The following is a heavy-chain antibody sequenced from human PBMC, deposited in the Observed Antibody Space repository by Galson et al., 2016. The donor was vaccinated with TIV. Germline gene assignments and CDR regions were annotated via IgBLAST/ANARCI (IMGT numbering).Heavy chain of an antibody. CDR3: ARRTDGHLYDYYGMDV. CDR2: IISIFRTA. J-gene: IGHJ6*02. Sequence: SVKVSCKASGGIFSGYAINWVRQAPGQGLEWMGRIISIFRTANYAEKFQGRVTITADDSTSTVHIELSSLKSEDTAVYYCARRTDGHLYDYYGMDVWGQGTTVIVSS. CDR1: GGIFSGYA. D-gene: IGHD5-24*01. V-gene: IGHV1-69*13.